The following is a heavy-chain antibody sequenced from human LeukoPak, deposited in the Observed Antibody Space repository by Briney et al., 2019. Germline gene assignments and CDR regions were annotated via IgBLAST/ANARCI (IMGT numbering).Heavy chain of an antibody. D-gene: IGHD6-6*01. CDR1: GGSISCGSYY. CDR3: ARFGDLGSSSSDMGDY. V-gene: IGHV4-61*02. J-gene: IGHJ4*02. Sequence: SETLSLTCTVSGGSISCGSYYWSWIRQPAGKGLEWIGRIYTSGSTNYNPSLKSRVTISVDTSKNQFSLKLSSVTAADTAVYCCARFGDLGSSSSDMGDYWGQGTLVTVSS. CDR2: IYTSGST.